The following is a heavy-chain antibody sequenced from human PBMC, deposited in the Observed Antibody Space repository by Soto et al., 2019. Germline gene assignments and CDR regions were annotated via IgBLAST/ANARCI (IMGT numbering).Heavy chain of an antibody. Sequence: QVQLVQSGAEVKKPGSSVKVSCKASGGTFRSSALSWVRQAPGHGLEWMGGIIPIFGTANYAQKFQGRVTVTADESTSTAYMELSSLRSEDTAVYYCARARRPWRSASGDWFDPWGQGTLVTVSS. CDR1: GGTFRSSA. J-gene: IGHJ5*02. D-gene: IGHD3-10*01. CDR2: IIPIFGTA. CDR3: ARARRPWRSASGDWFDP. V-gene: IGHV1-69*01.